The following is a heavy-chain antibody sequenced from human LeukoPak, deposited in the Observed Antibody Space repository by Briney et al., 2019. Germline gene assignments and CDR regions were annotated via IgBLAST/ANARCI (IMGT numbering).Heavy chain of an antibody. CDR3: ARGASMVGGVIGGGNNWFDP. CDR1: GWSFSGYY. D-gene: IGHD3-10*01. J-gene: IGHJ5*02. CDR2: INHSGST. V-gene: IGHV4-34*01. Sequence: PSETLSLTCAVYGWSFSGYYWRWMRQPPGKGLLWSGEINHSGSTNYNPSLKSRVTISVDTSKNQFSLKVNSVTAADTAVYYCARGASMVGGVIGGGNNWFDPWGQGTLVTVSS.